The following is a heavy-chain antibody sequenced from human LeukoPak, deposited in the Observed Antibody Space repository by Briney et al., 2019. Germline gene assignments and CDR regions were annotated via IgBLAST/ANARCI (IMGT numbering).Heavy chain of an antibody. V-gene: IGHV4-34*01. J-gene: IGHJ5*02. D-gene: IGHD2-2*01. Sequence: PSETLSLTCAVSGWSFNDYYWNWIRQPPGKGLEWVGEINARGDTNFNPSLKSRVTISVDTSKSQFSPTLTSMIAADTAVYYCARGQVPAARGYNWFDPWGQGTLVTVSS. CDR1: GWSFNDYY. CDR2: INARGDT. CDR3: ARGQVPAARGYNWFDP.